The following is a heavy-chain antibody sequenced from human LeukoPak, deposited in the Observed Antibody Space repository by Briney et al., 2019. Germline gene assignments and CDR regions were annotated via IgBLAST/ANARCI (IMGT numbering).Heavy chain of an antibody. CDR1: GGSFSGYY. Sequence: TSSETLSLTCAVYGGSFSGYYWSWIRQPPGRGLEWIGEINHSGSTNYNPSLKSRVTISVDTSKNQFSLKLTSVTAADTAVYYCARVSPHYYGSGSYYYYYYYMDVWGKGTTVTISS. CDR3: ARVSPHYYGSGSYYYYYYYMDV. J-gene: IGHJ6*03. V-gene: IGHV4-34*01. D-gene: IGHD3-10*01. CDR2: INHSGST.